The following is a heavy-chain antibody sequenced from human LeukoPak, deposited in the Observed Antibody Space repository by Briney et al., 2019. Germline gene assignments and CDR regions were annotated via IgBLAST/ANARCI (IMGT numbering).Heavy chain of an antibody. J-gene: IGHJ4*02. CDR2: IYYSGST. V-gene: IGHV4-39*01. CDR3: ARQVYCSSTSCYAGGYYFEY. CDR1: GGSLSSNSYY. Sequence: PSETLSLTCTVSGGSLSSNSYYWGWIRQPPGKGLEWIGTIYYSGSTYYNPSLKSRVTISVDTSQNQFSLKLSSVTAADTAVYYCARQVYCSSTSCYAGGYYFEYWGQGTLATVSS. D-gene: IGHD2-2*01.